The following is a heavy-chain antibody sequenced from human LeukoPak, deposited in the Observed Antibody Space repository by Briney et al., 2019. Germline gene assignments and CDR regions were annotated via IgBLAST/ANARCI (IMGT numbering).Heavy chain of an antibody. CDR2: IKQDGREK. D-gene: IGHD6-19*01. J-gene: IGHJ4*02. V-gene: IGHV3-7*01. Sequence: GGSLRLSCAASGFTFSSYWMSWVRQAPGKGLEGVANIKQDGREKYYVDSVKGRFTISRDNAKHSLYLQMNSLRAEDTAVYYRARGAVYSSGRLRSASMPMFDYWGQGTLVPVSS. CDR1: GFTFSSYW. CDR3: ARGAVYSSGRLRSASMPMFDY.